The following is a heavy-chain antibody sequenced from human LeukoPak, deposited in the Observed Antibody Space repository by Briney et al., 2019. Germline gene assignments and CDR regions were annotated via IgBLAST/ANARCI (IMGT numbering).Heavy chain of an antibody. CDR1: GFTFSSYW. D-gene: IGHD5-18*01. Sequence: GGSLRLSCAASGFTFSSYWMSWVRQAPGKGLEWVANIKQDGSEKYYAVSVKGRFTVSRDNAKSSLYLQMNSLRAEDMAFYYCAKDSERDTTMVIDYWGQGTLVTVSS. V-gene: IGHV3-7*03. J-gene: IGHJ4*02. CDR3: AKDSERDTTMVIDY. CDR2: IKQDGSEK.